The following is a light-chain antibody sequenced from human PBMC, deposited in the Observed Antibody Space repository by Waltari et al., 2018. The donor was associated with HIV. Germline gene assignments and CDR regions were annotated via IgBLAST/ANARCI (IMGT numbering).Light chain of an antibody. V-gene: IGLV2-8*01. J-gene: IGLJ2*01. CDR1: SSDVGGYNY. Sequence: QSALTQPPSASGSPGQSVTLSCTGTSSDVGGYNYVSWHQQHPGKAPKLMIYDVIKRPSGVPDRFSGSESDNTASLTVSGLQPEDEADYYCSSHAGSKVVFGGGTRLTVL. CDR3: SSHAGSKVV. CDR2: DVI.